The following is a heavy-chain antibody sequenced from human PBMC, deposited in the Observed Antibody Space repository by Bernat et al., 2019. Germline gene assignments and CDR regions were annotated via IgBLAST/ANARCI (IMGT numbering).Heavy chain of an antibody. V-gene: IGHV3-9*01. CDR2: ISWNSGRI. CDR1: GFTFDDYA. D-gene: IGHD2-15*01. J-gene: IGHJ4*02. Sequence: EVQLLESGGGLVQPGRSLRLSCAASGFTFDDYAMHWVRQAPGKGLEWVSGISWNSGRIVYADSVKGRFTISRDNAKNSLYLQMNSLRAEDTALYYCAKGPYCSGGSCYSNSFDYWGQGTLVTVSS. CDR3: AKGPYCSGGSCYSNSFDY.